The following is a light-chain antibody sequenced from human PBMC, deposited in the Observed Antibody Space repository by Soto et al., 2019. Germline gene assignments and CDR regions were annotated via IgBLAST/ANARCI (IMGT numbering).Light chain of an antibody. V-gene: IGLV2-8*01. J-gene: IGLJ2*01. CDR2: EVS. CDR3: SSYAGSNNLGV. CDR1: SSDVGGYKY. Sequence: QSALTQPPSASGSPGQSVTISCTGTSSDVGGYKYVSWYQQHPGKAPKLMIYEVSKRPSGVPDRFSGSKSGNTASLTVSGLQAEDEGDYYCSSYAGSNNLGVFGGGTKLTVL.